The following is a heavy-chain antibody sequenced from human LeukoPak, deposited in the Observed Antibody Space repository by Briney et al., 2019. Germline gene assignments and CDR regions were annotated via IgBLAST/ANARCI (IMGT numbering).Heavy chain of an antibody. Sequence: SETLSLTCTVSGGSISSGGYCWSWIRQHPGKGLEWIGYIYYSGSTYYNPSLKSRVTISVDTSKNQFSLKLSSVTAADTAVYYCARDYDSSGPIPFQHWGQGTLVTVSS. CDR2: IYYSGST. CDR1: GGSISSGGYC. V-gene: IGHV4-31*03. D-gene: IGHD3-22*01. J-gene: IGHJ1*01. CDR3: ARDYDSSGPIPFQH.